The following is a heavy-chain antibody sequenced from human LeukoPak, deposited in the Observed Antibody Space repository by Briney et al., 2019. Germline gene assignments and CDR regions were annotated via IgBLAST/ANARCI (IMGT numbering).Heavy chain of an antibody. CDR2: ISWNSGSI. J-gene: IGHJ3*02. CDR3: AKGPSYYYDSSGYHAFDI. V-gene: IGHV3-9*01. D-gene: IGHD3-22*01. Sequence: GGSLRLSCASSGFTFDDYAMHWVRQAPGKGLEWVSGISWNSGSIGYADSVKGRFTTSRDNAKNSLYLQMNSLRAEATALYYCAKGPSYYYDSSGYHAFDIWGQGTMVTVSS. CDR1: GFTFDDYA.